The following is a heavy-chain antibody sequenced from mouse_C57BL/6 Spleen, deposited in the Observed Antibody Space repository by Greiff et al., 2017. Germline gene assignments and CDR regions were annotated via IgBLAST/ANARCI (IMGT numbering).Heavy chain of an antibody. CDR3: ARPTTAWYFDV. Sequence: EVKLVESGGGLVQPGGSLKLSCAASGFTFSDYYMYWVRQTPEKRLEWVAYISNGGGSPYYPDTVKGRFTISRDNAKNTLYLQMSRLKSEDTAMYYCARPTTAWYFDVWGTGTTVTVSS. D-gene: IGHD1-1*01. CDR1: GFTFSDYY. CDR2: ISNGGGSP. V-gene: IGHV5-12*01. J-gene: IGHJ1*03.